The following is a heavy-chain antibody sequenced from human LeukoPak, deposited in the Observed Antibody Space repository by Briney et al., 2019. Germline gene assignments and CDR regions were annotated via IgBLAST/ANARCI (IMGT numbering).Heavy chain of an antibody. V-gene: IGHV4-59*01. CDR2: ISDTGTS. D-gene: IGHD1-7*01. J-gene: IGHJ4*02. CDR1: GGSIRGYY. CDR3: ARTRTYLDY. Sequence: PSETLSLTCIVFGGSIRGYYWSWIRQPPGRGLEWIGYISDTGTSIYNPSLKNRLSMLVDTSKNHFYLNLTSVTAADTAIYYCARTRTYLDYWGQGALVTVSS.